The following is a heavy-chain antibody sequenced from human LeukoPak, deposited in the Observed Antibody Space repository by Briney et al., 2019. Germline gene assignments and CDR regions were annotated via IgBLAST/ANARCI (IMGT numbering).Heavy chain of an antibody. Sequence: GASVKVSCKASGYTFTDYFIHWIRQAPGQGLEWMGWINPNSGATSYAQKFQGRVTMTRGTSINTGNMELTGLRLDDTAVYYCARELSAAGRWGAFDMWGQGTMVTVSS. CDR3: ARELSAAGRWGAFDM. CDR1: GYTFTDYF. J-gene: IGHJ3*02. V-gene: IGHV1-2*02. D-gene: IGHD6-13*01. CDR2: INPNSGAT.